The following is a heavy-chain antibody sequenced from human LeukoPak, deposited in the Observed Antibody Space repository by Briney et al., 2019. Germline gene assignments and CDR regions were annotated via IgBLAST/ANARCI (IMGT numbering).Heavy chain of an antibody. D-gene: IGHD6-19*01. CDR1: GCTFTSYD. CDR2: INPNSDNT. J-gene: IGHJ4*02. CDR3: AIGAVGFDY. V-gene: IGHV1-8*03. Sequence: ASVKVSCKASGCTFTSYDVHWVRQATGQGLEWMGWINPNSDNTDYAQKFQGRVTITRDTSISTAYMELSSLRSEDTAVYYCAIGAVGFDYWGQGTLVTVSS.